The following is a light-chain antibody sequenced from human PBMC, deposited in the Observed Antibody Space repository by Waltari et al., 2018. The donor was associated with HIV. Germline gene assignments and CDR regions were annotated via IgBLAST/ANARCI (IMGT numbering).Light chain of an antibody. CDR1: SSDVGGFDY. Sequence: QSALTQPPSASGSPGQSVTISCTGTSSDVGGFDYVSWYHQQPPKAPKLILYEVNRRPAGVPERFSRSKSDNTASLTVSGLQPEDEGDYYCSSYKDANDVVFGGGTKLTVL. CDR2: EVN. CDR3: SSYKDANDVV. J-gene: IGLJ2*01. V-gene: IGLV2-8*01.